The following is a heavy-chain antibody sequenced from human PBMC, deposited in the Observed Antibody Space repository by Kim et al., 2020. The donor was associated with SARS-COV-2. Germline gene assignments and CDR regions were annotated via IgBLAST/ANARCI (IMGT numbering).Heavy chain of an antibody. CDR2: ISSSSSTI. CDR3: ARESTITMIVVVRAHGMDV. Sequence: GGSLRLSCAASGFTFSSYSMNWVRQAPGKGLEWVSYISSSSSTIYYADSVKGRFTISRDNAKNSLYLQMNSLRDEDTAVYYCARESTITMIVVVRAHGMDVWGQGTTVTVSS. J-gene: IGHJ6*02. CDR1: GFTFSSYS. D-gene: IGHD3-22*01. V-gene: IGHV3-48*02.